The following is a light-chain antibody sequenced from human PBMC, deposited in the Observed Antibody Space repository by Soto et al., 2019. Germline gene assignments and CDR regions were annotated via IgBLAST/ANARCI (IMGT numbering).Light chain of an antibody. J-gene: IGKJ1*01. V-gene: IGKV1-8*01. CDR3: QQYYSYPPT. Sequence: AIRITQSPSSLSASTGDRVTITCRASQGISSYLAWYQQKPGKAPKLLIHAASTLQSGVPSRFSGSGSGTDFTLTISCLQSEDFATYYCQQYYSYPPTFGQGTKV. CDR1: QGISSY. CDR2: AAS.